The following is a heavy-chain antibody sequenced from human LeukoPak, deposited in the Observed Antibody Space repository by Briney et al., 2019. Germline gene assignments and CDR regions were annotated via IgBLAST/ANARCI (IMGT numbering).Heavy chain of an antibody. CDR2: ISSSGSTI. V-gene: IGHV3-11*04. CDR1: GFTFSDYY. J-gene: IGHJ6*02. CDR3: ASQWFCGSLTCKDYYYKGMDV. Sequence: GGSLRLSCAASGFTFSDYYMSWIRQAPGKGLEWVSYISSSGSTIYYADSVKGRFTISRDNARNTLYLQMNSLSPEDTAAYYCASQWFCGSLTCKDYYYKGMDVWGQGTTVIVSS. D-gene: IGHD2-2*01.